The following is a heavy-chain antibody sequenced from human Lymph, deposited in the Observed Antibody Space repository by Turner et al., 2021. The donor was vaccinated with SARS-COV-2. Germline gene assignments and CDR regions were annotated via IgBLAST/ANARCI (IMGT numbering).Heavy chain of an antibody. Sequence: QVQLVQSGAEVKKPGASVKVSCKVSGYTLTELSMHWVRQAPGKGLEWMGGFDPEDGKTIYAQKFQGRVTMTEDTSTDTAYMELSSLRSEDTAVYYCATDRSSGWPHYYYYTVDVWGQGTTVTVSS. D-gene: IGHD6-19*01. J-gene: IGHJ6*02. V-gene: IGHV1-24*01. CDR2: FDPEDGKT. CDR1: GYTLTELS. CDR3: ATDRSSGWPHYYYYTVDV.